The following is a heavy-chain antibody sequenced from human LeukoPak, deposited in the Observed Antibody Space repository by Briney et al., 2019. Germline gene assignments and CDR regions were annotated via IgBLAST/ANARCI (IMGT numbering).Heavy chain of an antibody. CDR3: ARDPCLGITGTTNWFDP. D-gene: IGHD1-14*01. CDR2: IWYDGSNK. CDR1: GFTFSSYG. J-gene: IGHJ5*02. V-gene: IGHV3-33*01. Sequence: PGGSLRLSCAASGFTFSSYGMHWVRQAPGKGLEWVAVIWYDGSNKYYADSVKGRFTISRDNSKNKLYLQMNSLRAEDTAVHYCARDPCLGITGTTNWFDPWGQGTLVTVSS.